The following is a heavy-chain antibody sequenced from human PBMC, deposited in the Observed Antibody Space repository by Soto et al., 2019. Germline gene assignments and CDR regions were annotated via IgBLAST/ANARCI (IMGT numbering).Heavy chain of an antibody. V-gene: IGHV4-30-2*01. CDR2: IYHSGST. J-gene: IGHJ4*02. CDR1: GGSISSGGYS. Sequence: SETLSLTCAVSGGSISSGGYSWSWIRQPPGKGLEWIGYIYHSGSTYYNPSLKSRVTVSVDTSKNQFSLKVSGVSAADTAVYYCATSQKGYNWDYFDHWGQGALVTVSS. CDR3: ATSQKGYNWDYFDH. D-gene: IGHD1-20*01.